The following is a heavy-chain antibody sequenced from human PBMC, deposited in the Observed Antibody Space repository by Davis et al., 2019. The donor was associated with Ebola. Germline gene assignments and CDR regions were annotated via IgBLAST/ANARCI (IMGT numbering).Heavy chain of an antibody. CDR3: TSQIVGARGGDY. J-gene: IGHJ4*02. D-gene: IGHD1-26*01. CDR1: GFTFDDYA. Sequence: SLKISCAASGFTFDDYAMHWVRQAPGKGLEWVSGISWNSGSIGYADSVKGRFTISRDNAKNSLYLQMNSLKTEDTAVYYGTSQIVGARGGDYWGQGTLVTVSS. CDR2: ISWNSGSI. V-gene: IGHV3-9*01.